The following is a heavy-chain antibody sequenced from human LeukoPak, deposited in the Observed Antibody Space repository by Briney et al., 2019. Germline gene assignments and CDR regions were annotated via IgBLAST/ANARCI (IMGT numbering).Heavy chain of an antibody. V-gene: IGHV4-39*01. J-gene: IGHJ5*02. CDR2: IYHSGST. Sequence: SETLSLTCTVSGGSISSSSYYWGWIRQPLGKGLEWIGSIYHSGSTYYNPSLKSRVTISVDTSKNQFSLKLSSVTAADTAVYYCTRHLVRYYDTSGYAWFDPWGQGTLATVSS. D-gene: IGHD3-22*01. CDR3: TRHLVRYYDTSGYAWFDP. CDR1: GGSISSSSYY.